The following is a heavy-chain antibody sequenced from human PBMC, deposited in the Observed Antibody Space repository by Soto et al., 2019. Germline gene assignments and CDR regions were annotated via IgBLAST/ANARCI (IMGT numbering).Heavy chain of an antibody. V-gene: IGHV4-31*03. D-gene: IGHD3-9*01. CDR1: GGSISSGGYY. CDR2: IYYSGST. J-gene: IGHJ5*02. CDR3: ARGTLIYDILTGYYTANWFDP. Sequence: SETLSLTCTVSGGSISSGGYYWSWIRQHPGKGLEWIGYIYYSGSTYYDPSLKSRVTISVDTSKNQFSLKLSSVTAADTAVYYCARGTLIYDILTGYYTANWFDPWGQGTLVTVSS.